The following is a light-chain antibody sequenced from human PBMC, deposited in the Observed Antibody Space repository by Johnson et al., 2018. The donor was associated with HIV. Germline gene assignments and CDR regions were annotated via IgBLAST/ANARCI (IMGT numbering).Light chain of an antibody. Sequence: QSVLTQPPSVSAAPGQKVTISCSGSSSDMGNYAVSWYQQLPGTAPKLLIYETNKRPSGIPDRLSGSTSGPSATLGITGLPKGDEAEYYCGTWDSSLRSYVFGTGTKVVVL. CDR3: GTWDSSLRSYV. J-gene: IGLJ1*01. CDR2: ETN. CDR1: SSDMGNYA. V-gene: IGLV1-51*02.